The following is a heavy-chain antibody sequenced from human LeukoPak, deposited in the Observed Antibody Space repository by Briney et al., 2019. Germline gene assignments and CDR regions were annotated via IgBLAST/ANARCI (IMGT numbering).Heavy chain of an antibody. V-gene: IGHV5-51*01. CDR3: ARLGYSGYDYRNNWFDP. CDR2: IYCGDSDT. CDR1: GYSFTSYW. Sequence: GESLKISCKGSGYSFTSYWIGWVRQMPGKGLEWMGIIYCGDSDTRYSPSFQGQVTISADKSISTAYLQWSSLKASDTAMYYCARLGYSGYDYRNNWFDPWGQGTLVTVSS. J-gene: IGHJ5*02. D-gene: IGHD5-12*01.